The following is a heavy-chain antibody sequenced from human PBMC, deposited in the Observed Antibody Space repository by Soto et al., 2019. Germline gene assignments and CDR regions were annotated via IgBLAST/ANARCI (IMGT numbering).Heavy chain of an antibody. D-gene: IGHD3-10*01. Sequence: ASVKGSSEGAGYTFTGYFMHWVRQAPGQGLEWMGWINPYSGGADYAQSFQGRVTMTRDTSISTVYMELSRLRFDDTAVYYCARVIRGAYYNSPLDTWGQGTVVTVSS. CDR1: GYTFTGYF. CDR3: ARVIRGAYYNSPLDT. J-gene: IGHJ5*02. CDR2: INPYSGGA. V-gene: IGHV1-2*02.